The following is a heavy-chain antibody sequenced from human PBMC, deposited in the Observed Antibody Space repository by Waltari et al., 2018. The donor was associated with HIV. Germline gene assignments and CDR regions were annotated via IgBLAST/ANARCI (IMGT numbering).Heavy chain of an antibody. D-gene: IGHD3-10*01. CDR3: ARVDGSFSPDY. V-gene: IGHV4-59*01. Sequence: QVQLQGSGPGQLKPSETLSLTCIVSGGSINSFFWSWIRQPPGKGLEGIGYIHYRGNTNNDPSLKSRVTISVDTSKSQFSLRMTAVTAADTAVYYCARVDGSFSPDYWGQGTLVTVSS. CDR2: IHYRGNT. J-gene: IGHJ4*02. CDR1: GGSINSFF.